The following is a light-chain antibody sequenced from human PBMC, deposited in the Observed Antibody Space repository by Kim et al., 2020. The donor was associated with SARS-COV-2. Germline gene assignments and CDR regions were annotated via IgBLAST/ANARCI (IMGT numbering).Light chain of an antibody. V-gene: IGKV3-15*01. CDR1: QSVSSN. CDR2: GAS. Sequence: EILMTQSPATLSVSPGERATLSCRASQSVSSNLAWYQQKPGQAPRLLIYGASTRATGIPARFSGSGSGTEFTLTISSLQSEDFALYFCQQYNNWPRTFGQGTKLEI. CDR3: QQYNNWPRT. J-gene: IGKJ1*01.